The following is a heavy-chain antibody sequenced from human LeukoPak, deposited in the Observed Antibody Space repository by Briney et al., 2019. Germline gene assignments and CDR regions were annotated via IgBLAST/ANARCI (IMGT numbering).Heavy chain of an antibody. Sequence: GGSLRLSCAASGFTFDDYAMHWVRQAPGKGLEWVSGISWNSVSIRYADSVMGRFTISRDNAKKSLYLQMNSLRAEDTALYYCAKDIPDIVVVPAHWGQGTLVTVSS. CDR1: GFTFDDYA. CDR3: AKDIPDIVVVPAH. J-gene: IGHJ4*02. V-gene: IGHV3-9*01. CDR2: ISWNSVSI. D-gene: IGHD2-2*01.